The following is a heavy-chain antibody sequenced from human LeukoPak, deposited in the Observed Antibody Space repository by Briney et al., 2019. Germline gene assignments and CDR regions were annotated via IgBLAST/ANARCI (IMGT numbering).Heavy chain of an antibody. CDR3: AREPSESFIDY. Sequence: ASVKVSCKASGYTFTKYGINWVRHAPGQGLEWMGWISPYNDNTKYAQILQGRVTMTTDTSTSTAYMELRSLRSDDTAVYYCAREPSESFIDYWGQGTLVTVSS. CDR1: GYTFTKYG. D-gene: IGHD1-26*01. J-gene: IGHJ4*02. V-gene: IGHV1-18*01. CDR2: ISPYNDNT.